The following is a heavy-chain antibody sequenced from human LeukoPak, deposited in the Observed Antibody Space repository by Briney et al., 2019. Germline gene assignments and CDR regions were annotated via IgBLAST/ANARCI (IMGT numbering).Heavy chain of an antibody. CDR1: GFTFSHYW. D-gene: IGHD3-22*01. Sequence: GGSLRLSCEASGFTFSHYWMHWVRQAPGKGLVWVSRTNTDGSSTSYMDSVKGRFTISRDNAKNTMYLQMNSLRAEDTAMYYCVPTDSSGLDWGQGTLVAVSS. CDR2: TNTDGSST. V-gene: IGHV3-74*01. CDR3: VPTDSSGLD. J-gene: IGHJ4*02.